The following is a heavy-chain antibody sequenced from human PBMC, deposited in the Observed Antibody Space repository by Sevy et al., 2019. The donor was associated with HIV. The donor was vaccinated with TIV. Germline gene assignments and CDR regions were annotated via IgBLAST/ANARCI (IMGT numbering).Heavy chain of an antibody. V-gene: IGHV4-4*07. Sequence: SETLSLTCTVSGASITTYYWSWFRQPAGKGLEWIGRMHSGGNTNYYPSLQGRVTMSLDTSKNQFSLTLDFVTAADAAVYYCARDTGKNYWGQGILVTVSS. D-gene: IGHD2-8*02. CDR1: GASITTYY. CDR2: MHSGGNT. CDR3: ARDTGKNY. J-gene: IGHJ4*02.